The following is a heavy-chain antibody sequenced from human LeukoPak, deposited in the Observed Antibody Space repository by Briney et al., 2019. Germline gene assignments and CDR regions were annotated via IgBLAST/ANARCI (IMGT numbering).Heavy chain of an antibody. Sequence: PGGSLRLSCAASGFTFSDYYMSWIRQAPGKGLEWVSYISSSSSTIYYADSVKGRFTISRDNAKNSLYLQMNSLRAEDTAVYYCAREADFWSGYSTRVFDYWGQGTLVTVSS. CDR1: GFTFSDYY. CDR3: AREADFWSGYSTRVFDY. CDR2: ISSSSSTI. D-gene: IGHD3-3*01. J-gene: IGHJ4*02. V-gene: IGHV3-11*04.